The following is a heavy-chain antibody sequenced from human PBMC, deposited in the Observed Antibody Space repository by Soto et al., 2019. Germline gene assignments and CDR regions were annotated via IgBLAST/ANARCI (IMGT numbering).Heavy chain of an antibody. V-gene: IGHV3-30-3*01. Sequence: QVQLVESGGGVVQPGRSLRRSCAASGFTFSSYAMHWVRQAPGKGLEWVAVISYDGSNKYYADSVKGRFTISRDNSKNTLYLQMNSLRVEDTAVYYCARDLVSSSGYWGQGTLVTVSS. CDR3: ARDLVSSSGY. CDR2: ISYDGSNK. D-gene: IGHD1-26*01. CDR1: GFTFSSYA. J-gene: IGHJ4*02.